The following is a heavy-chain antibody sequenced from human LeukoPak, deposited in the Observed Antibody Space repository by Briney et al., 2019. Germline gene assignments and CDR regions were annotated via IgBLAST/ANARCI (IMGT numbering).Heavy chain of an antibody. D-gene: IGHD6-19*01. V-gene: IGHV1-69*16. J-gene: IGHJ4*02. CDR3: ARERADSSGWFDLFDY. CDR1: GGTFSSYT. CDR2: IIPILGIA. Sequence: SVKVSCKASGGTFSSYTIRWVRQAPGQGLEWMGRIIPILGIANYAQKFQGRVTITTDESTSTAYMELSSLRSEDTAVYYCARERADSSGWFDLFDYWGQGTLVTVSS.